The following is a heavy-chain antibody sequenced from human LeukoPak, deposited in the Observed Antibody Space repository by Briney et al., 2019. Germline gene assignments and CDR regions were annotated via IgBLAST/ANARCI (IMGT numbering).Heavy chain of an antibody. Sequence: ASVKVSCKASGGTFSSYAISWVRQAPGQGLEWMGGIIPIFGTANYAQKFQGRVTITADESTSTAYMELSSLRAEDTAVYYCAKRRYSSGWYVGAFDIWGQGTMVTVSS. V-gene: IGHV1-69*13. D-gene: IGHD6-19*01. CDR1: GGTFSSYA. CDR3: AKRRYSSGWYVGAFDI. CDR2: IIPIFGTA. J-gene: IGHJ3*02.